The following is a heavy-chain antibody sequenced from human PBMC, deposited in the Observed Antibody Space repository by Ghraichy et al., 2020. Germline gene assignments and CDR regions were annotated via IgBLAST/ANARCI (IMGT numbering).Heavy chain of an antibody. D-gene: IGHD6-19*01. CDR3: ARDRGSSGWDYGMDV. CDR1: GGSISSYY. V-gene: IGHV4-59*01. Sequence: ETLSLTCTVSGGSISSYYWSWIRQPPGKGLEWIGYIYYSGSTNYNPSLKSRVTISVDTSKNQFSLKLSSVTAADTAVYYCARDRGSSGWDYGMDVWGQGTTVTVSS. J-gene: IGHJ6*02. CDR2: IYYSGST.